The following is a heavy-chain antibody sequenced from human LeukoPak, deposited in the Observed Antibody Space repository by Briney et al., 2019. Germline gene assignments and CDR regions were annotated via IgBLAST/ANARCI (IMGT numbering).Heavy chain of an antibody. CDR3: AREYSGGWGKGYYFDY. D-gene: IGHD6-19*01. CDR2: INPSGGST. CDR1: GGTFINYS. V-gene: IGHV1-46*01. J-gene: IGHJ4*02. Sequence: ASVKVSCKASGGTFINYSINWVRLAPGQGLEWMGIINPSGGSTSYAQKFQGRVTMTRDMSTSTVYMELSSLRSEDTAVYYCAREYSGGWGKGYYFDYSGQGTLVTVSS.